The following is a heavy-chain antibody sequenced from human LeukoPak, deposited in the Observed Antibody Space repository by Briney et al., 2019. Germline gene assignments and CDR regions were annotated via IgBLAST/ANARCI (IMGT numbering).Heavy chain of an antibody. V-gene: IGHV4-59*01. CDR1: GGSISSYY. CDR2: IYYSGST. Sequence: SETLSLTCTVSGGSISSYYWSWIRQPPGKGLEWIGYIYYSGSTNYNPSLKSRVTISVDTSKNQFSLKLSSVTAADTAVYYCASGHYYDSSGWLDYWGQGTLVTVSS. CDR3: ASGHYYDSSGWLDY. J-gene: IGHJ4*02. D-gene: IGHD3-22*01.